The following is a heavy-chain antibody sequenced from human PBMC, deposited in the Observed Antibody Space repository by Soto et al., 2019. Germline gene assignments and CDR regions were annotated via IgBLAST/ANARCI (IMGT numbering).Heavy chain of an antibody. D-gene: IGHD2-2*01. CDR2: VSASGLNT. CDR3: ATDRPRSTSGYFFAY. CDR1: GFTFSTYA. V-gene: IGHV3-23*01. Sequence: EVQLLESGGKLVQPGGSLTLSCAASGFTFSTYAMAWVRQAPGKGLEWVSVVSASGLNTDYADPVKGRFYISRDNSKNTVSLHMNSLRAADTALYYCATDRPRSTSGYFFAYWGQGTPVTVSS. J-gene: IGHJ4*02.